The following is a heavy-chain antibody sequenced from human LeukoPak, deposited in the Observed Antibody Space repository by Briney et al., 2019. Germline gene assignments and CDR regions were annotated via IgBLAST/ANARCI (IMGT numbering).Heavy chain of an antibody. J-gene: IGHJ4*02. CDR2: ISYDGSKK. D-gene: IGHD6-19*01. Sequence: GGSLRLSCAASGFSSSSYVMHWVRQAPGKGLEWVSSISYDGSKKFYVDSVKGRFTVSRDNSKNTLYLQMNSLRPEDTSVYYCALDKVAVGDYWGQGTLVTVSS. CDR1: GFSSSSYV. V-gene: IGHV3-30*03. CDR3: ALDKVAVGDY.